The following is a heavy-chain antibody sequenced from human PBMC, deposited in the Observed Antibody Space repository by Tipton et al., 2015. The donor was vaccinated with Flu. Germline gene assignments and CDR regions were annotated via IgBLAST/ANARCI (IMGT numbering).Heavy chain of an antibody. CDR2: ISSSGSHT. D-gene: IGHD3-22*01. CDR1: GFTFSYYG. CDR3: AREWADYYDSNEGDFFDI. Sequence: SLRLSCAAYGFTFSYYGMNWVRLAPGKGLEWVSFISSSGSHTYYADSVRGRFTVSRDDAKNSLYLQMNSLRAEDTAEYFCAREWADYYDSNEGDFFDIWGQGTMVTVSS. V-gene: IGHV3-21*01. J-gene: IGHJ3*02.